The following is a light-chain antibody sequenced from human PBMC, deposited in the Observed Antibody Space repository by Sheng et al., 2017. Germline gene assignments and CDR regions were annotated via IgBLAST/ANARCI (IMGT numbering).Light chain of an antibody. Sequence: QSALTQPRSVSGSPGQSVTISCTGTSNDVGDHDYVSWYQQHPGKAPKVVIYDVTKRPSGVPDRFSGSKSGSTASLTISGLQTEDEAEYFCCSYAGTYTWVFGGGTKLTVL. CDR1: SNDVGDHDY. V-gene: IGLV2-11*01. CDR2: DVT. J-gene: IGLJ3*02. CDR3: CSYAGTYTWV.